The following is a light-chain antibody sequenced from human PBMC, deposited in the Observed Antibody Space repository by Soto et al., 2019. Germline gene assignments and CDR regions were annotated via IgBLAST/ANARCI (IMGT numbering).Light chain of an antibody. J-gene: IGKJ4*01. V-gene: IGKV3-11*01. CDR3: QQRSNWPPLT. Sequence: EIVLPQSPATLSLSPGERATLSCRASQSVSSYLAWYQQKPGQDPRLLIYDASNRATGIPARFSGSGSGTDFTLTISSLDPEDFAVYYCQQRSNWPPLTFGGGTKVEIK. CDR2: DAS. CDR1: QSVSSY.